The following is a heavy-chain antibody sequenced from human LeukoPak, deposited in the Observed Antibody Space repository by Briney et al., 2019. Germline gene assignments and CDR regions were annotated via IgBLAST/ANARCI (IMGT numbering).Heavy chain of an antibody. CDR2: IIPIFGTA. Sequence: SVKVSCKASGGTFSSYAISWVRQAPGQGLGWMGGIIPIFGTANYAQKFQGRVTITADKSASTAYMELSSLRSEDTAVYYCARAENTWFDPWGQGTLVTVSS. CDR3: ARAENTWFDP. V-gene: IGHV1-69*06. J-gene: IGHJ5*02. D-gene: IGHD1-14*01. CDR1: GGTFSSYA.